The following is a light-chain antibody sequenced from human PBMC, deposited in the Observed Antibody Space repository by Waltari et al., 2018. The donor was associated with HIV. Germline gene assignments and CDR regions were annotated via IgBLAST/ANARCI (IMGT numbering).Light chain of an antibody. J-gene: IGLJ1*01. CDR3: SSYTSSSTLYV. CDR1: RSYVGGYNY. CDR2: DVS. V-gene: IGLV2-14*01. Sequence: QSALTQPASVSGSPGQSTTIPCTGTRSYVGGYNYVSWYQQHPGKAPKLMMYDVSNRPSGVSNRFSGSKSGNTASLTISGLQAEDEADYYCSSYTSSSTLYVFGTGTKVTVL.